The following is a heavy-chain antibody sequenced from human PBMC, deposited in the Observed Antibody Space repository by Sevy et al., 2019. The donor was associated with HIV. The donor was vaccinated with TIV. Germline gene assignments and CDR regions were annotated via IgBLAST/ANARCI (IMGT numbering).Heavy chain of an antibody. D-gene: IGHD2-2*02. CDR2: IYYSGST. Sequence: SETLSLTCTVSGGSISSSSYYWGWIRQPPGKGLEWIGSIYYSGSTYYNPSLKRRVIISVDASQNQFSLKPSSVTAADTAVYYCASLRCSSTSCYSGYYGMDVWGQGTTVTVSS. V-gene: IGHV4-39*01. CDR3: ASLRCSSTSCYSGYYGMDV. CDR1: GGSISSSSYY. J-gene: IGHJ6*02.